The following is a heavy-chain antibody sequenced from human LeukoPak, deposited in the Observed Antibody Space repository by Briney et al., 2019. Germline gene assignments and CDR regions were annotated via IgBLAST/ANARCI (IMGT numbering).Heavy chain of an antibody. CDR2: IKSKTDGGTT. D-gene: IGHD6-13*01. V-gene: IGHV3-15*01. J-gene: IGHJ4*02. CDR1: GFTFINAW. CDR3: ARGTAAAKIDY. Sequence: GGSLRLSCAASGFTFINAWMNWVRQAPGKGLEWVGRIKSKTDGGTTDYAAPVKGRFTISRDDSKNTLYLQMNSLKTEDTAVYYCARGTAAAKIDYWGQGTLVTVSS.